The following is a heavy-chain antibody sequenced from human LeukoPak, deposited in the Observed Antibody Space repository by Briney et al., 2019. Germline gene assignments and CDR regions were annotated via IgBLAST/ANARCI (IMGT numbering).Heavy chain of an antibody. CDR1: GGSISSGSYY. CDR3: AREKNGNEPFDY. Sequence: SETLSLTCTVSGGSISSGSYYWSWIRQPAGKGLEWIGRIYTSGSTNYNPSLKSRVTISVDTSKNQFSLKVSSVTAADTAVYYCAREKNGNEPFDYWGQGTLVTVSS. V-gene: IGHV4-61*02. CDR2: IYTSGST. D-gene: IGHD4-23*01. J-gene: IGHJ4*02.